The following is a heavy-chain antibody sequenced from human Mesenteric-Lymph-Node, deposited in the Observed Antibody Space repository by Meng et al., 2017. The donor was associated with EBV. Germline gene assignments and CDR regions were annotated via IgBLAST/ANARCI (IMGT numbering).Heavy chain of an antibody. J-gene: IGHJ4*02. CDR2: IYYSGNT. Sequence: VQVEETRPGPGKASETLSLTLRFSAIASANYGSWIRPPPGKGLEWVGYIYYSGNTYYNPSLKSRLTMSIDTSKGQFSLKLASVTAADTAVYYCARLLYSGNNYPTVFDYWGQGTLVTVSS. CDR1: AIASANY. V-gene: IGHV4-30-4*01. D-gene: IGHD5-12*01. CDR3: ARLLYSGNNYPTVFDY.